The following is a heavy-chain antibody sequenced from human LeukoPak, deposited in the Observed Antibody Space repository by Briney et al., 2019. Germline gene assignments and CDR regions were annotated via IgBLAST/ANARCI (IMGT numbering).Heavy chain of an antibody. Sequence: SETLSLTCSVSGGSISVSDYYWGWIRQPPGKGLEWIGSIYYSGTTYYNPSLKSRVSISVDTSKNQFSLKLSSVTAADTAVYYCARLVGIAAHHFDYWGQGTLVTVSS. J-gene: IGHJ4*02. CDR3: ARLVGIAAHHFDY. CDR2: IYYSGTT. CDR1: GGSISVSDYY. D-gene: IGHD6-25*01. V-gene: IGHV4-39*01.